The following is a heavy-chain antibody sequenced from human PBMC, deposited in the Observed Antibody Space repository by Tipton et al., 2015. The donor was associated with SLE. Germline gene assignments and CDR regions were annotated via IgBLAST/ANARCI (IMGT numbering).Heavy chain of an antibody. Sequence: SLRLSCAASGFTFSNAWMSWVRQAPGKGLEWVGRIKSKTDGGTTDYAAPVKGRFTISRDDSKNTLYLQMNSLKTEDTAVYYCARGDSSGYYYRPRWYFDLWGRGTLVTVSS. V-gene: IGHV3-15*01. CDR3: ARGDSSGYYYRPRWYFDL. CDR1: GFTFSNAW. J-gene: IGHJ2*01. D-gene: IGHD3-22*01. CDR2: IKSKTDGGTT.